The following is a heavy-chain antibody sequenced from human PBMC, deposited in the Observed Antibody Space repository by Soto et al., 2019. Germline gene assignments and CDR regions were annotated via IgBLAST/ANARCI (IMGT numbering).Heavy chain of an antibody. V-gene: IGHV1-2*04. CDR2: INPNSGGT. J-gene: IGHJ3*02. CDR3: ARDMGYCSSTSCYSVPGAFDI. Sequence: ASVKVSCKASGYTSTGYYMHWVRQAPGQGLEWMGWINPNSGGTNYAQKFQGWVTMTRDTSISTAYMELSRLRSDDTAVYYCARDMGYCSSTSCYSVPGAFDIWGQGTMVTVSS. CDR1: GYTSTGYY. D-gene: IGHD2-2*01.